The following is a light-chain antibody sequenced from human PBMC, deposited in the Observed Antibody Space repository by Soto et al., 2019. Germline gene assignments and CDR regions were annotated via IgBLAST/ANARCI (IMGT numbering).Light chain of an antibody. CDR1: SSDVGAYNY. CDR3: SSFASSNTWV. V-gene: IGLV2-8*01. Sequence: QSALTQPPSASGSPGQSVTISCTGTSSDVGAYNYVSWYQRHAGKAPKLVIYEVTKRPSGVPDRFSGSKSANTASLTVSGRQAEDEADYYCSSFASSNTWVFGGGTKLTVL. J-gene: IGLJ3*02. CDR2: EVT.